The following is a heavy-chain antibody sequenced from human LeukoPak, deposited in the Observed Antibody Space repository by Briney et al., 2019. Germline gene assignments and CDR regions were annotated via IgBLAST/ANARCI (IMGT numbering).Heavy chain of an antibody. CDR2: IDKKDKGYATAT. Sequence: GGSLKLSCAAPGFTFSGSAIHWVRQSSGKGLEWVGQIDKKDKGYATATAYAASVKGRFTISRDDSINTAYLQMKNLKTEDTALYYCTRDSGTYNWFDPWGQGTLVTVSS. CDR1: GFTFSGSA. D-gene: IGHD1-26*01. V-gene: IGHV3-73*01. CDR3: TRDSGTYNWFDP. J-gene: IGHJ5*02.